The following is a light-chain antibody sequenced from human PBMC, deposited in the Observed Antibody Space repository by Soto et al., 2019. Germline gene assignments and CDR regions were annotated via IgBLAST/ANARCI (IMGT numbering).Light chain of an antibody. CDR1: QSINSN. V-gene: IGKV1-39*01. Sequence: DIQMTQSPSSLSASVGDRVTITCRASQSINSNLNWYQQKPGRAPKLLIYAASSLHSGVPSRFTGSASGTDFTLIISSLQPEDSATYYCQQSYTTPRTFVQGTKVEIK. CDR3: QQSYTTPRT. J-gene: IGKJ1*01. CDR2: AAS.